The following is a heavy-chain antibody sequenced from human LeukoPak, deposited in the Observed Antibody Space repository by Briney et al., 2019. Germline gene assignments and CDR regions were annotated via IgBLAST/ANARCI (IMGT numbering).Heavy chain of an antibody. CDR2: IYSSGST. J-gene: IGHJ4*02. Sequence: SETLSLTCTVSSGSISSYYWSWIRQPPGKGLEWIGYIYSSGSTNYNPPLKSRVTISVDTSKNQFSLKLSSVTAADTAVYYCARGHIAVAGMGNISPVYYFDYWGQGTLVTVSS. CDR3: ARGHIAVAGMGNISPVYYFDY. V-gene: IGHV4-59*08. CDR1: SGSISSYY. D-gene: IGHD6-19*01.